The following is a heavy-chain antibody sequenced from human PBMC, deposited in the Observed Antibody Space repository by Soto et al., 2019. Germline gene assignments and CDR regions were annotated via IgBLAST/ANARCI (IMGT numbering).Heavy chain of an antibody. Sequence: SETLSLTCAVYGGSFSGYYWSWIRQPPGKGLEWIGEINHSGSTNYNPSLKSRVTISVDTSKNQFSLKLSSVTAADTAVYYCARRGSRGYSYGYRSNAGGLFDYWGQGTLVTVSS. CDR2: INHSGST. D-gene: IGHD5-18*01. CDR3: ARRGSRGYSYGYRSNAGGLFDY. J-gene: IGHJ4*02. CDR1: GGSFSGYY. V-gene: IGHV4-34*01.